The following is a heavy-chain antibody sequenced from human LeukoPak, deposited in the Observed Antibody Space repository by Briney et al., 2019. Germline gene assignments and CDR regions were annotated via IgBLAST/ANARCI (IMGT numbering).Heavy chain of an antibody. CDR3: ARGQYQGWFDP. J-gene: IGHJ5*02. D-gene: IGHD4-11*01. CDR1: GGSFSGYY. V-gene: IGHV4-34*01. Sequence: SETLSLTCAVYGGSFSGYYWSWIRQPPGKGLEWIGEINHSGSTNYNPSLKSRVTISVDTSKNPFSLKLSSVTAADTAVYYCARGQYQGWFDPWGQGTLVTVSS. CDR2: INHSGST.